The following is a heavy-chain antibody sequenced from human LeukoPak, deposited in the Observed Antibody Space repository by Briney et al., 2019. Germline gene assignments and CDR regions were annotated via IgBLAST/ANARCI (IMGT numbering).Heavy chain of an antibody. V-gene: IGHV1-8*02. CDR1: GGTFSSYA. CDR2: MNPNSGNT. J-gene: IGHJ4*02. CDR3: ARGRDSGSYYFNY. D-gene: IGHD1-26*01. Sequence: ASVKVSCKASGGTFSSYAISWVRQATGQGLEWMGWMNPNSGNTGYAQKFQGRVTMTRNTSISTAYMELSSLRSEDTAVYYCARGRDSGSYYFNYWGQGTLVTVSS.